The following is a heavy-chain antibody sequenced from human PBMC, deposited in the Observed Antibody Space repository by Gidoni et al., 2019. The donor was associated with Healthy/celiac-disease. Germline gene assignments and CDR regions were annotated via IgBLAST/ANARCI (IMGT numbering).Heavy chain of an antibody. CDR2: IYYSGSI. CDR1: GGSISSSSYY. J-gene: IGHJ4*02. CDR3: ASDRHVDTAMAVY. Sequence: QLQLQESGPGLVKPSETLSLTCTVPGGSISSSSYYWGWIRQPPGKGLEWIGSIYYSGSIYYNPSLKSRVTISVDTSKNQFSLKLSSVTAADTAVYYCASDRHVDTAMAVYWGQGTLVTVSS. V-gene: IGHV4-39*07. D-gene: IGHD5-18*01.